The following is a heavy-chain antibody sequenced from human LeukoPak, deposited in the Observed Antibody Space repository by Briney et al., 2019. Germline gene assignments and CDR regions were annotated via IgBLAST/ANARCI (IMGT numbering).Heavy chain of an antibody. CDR1: GFTFSSYG. CDR3: AKEYGDYNNWYFDL. D-gene: IGHD4-17*01. J-gene: IGHJ2*01. CDR2: IWYDGSNK. Sequence: GGSLRLSCAASGFTFSSYGMHWVRQAPGKGLEWVAVIWYDGSNKYYADSVKGRLTISRDNSKNTLYLQMNSLRAEDTAVYYCAKEYGDYNNWYFDLWGRGTLVTVSS. V-gene: IGHV3-33*06.